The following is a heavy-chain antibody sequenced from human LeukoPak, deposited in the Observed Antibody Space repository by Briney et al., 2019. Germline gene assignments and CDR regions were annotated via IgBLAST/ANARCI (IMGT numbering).Heavy chain of an antibody. CDR2: INHSGST. D-gene: IGHD4-17*01. CDR3: ARGRTHDYGDSNWFDP. CDR1: GGSFSGYY. Sequence: SETLSLTCAVYGGSFSGYYWSGFRQPPGKGLEWIGEINHSGSTNYNPSLKSRVTISVDTSKNQFSLKLSSVTAADTAVYYCARGRTHDYGDSNWFDPWGQGTLVTVSS. V-gene: IGHV4-34*01. J-gene: IGHJ5*02.